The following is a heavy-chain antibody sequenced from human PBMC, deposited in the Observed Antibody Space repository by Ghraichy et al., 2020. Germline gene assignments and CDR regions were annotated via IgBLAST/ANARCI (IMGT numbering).Heavy chain of an antibody. CDR3: AKDFPGYCSSTSCYDGYYFDY. D-gene: IGHD2-2*01. CDR2: ISGSGGST. Sequence: GESLNISCAASGFTFSSYAMSWVRQAPGKGLEWVSAISGSGGSTYYADSVKGRFTISRDNSKNTLYLQMNSLRAEDTAVYYCAKDFPGYCSSTSCYDGYYFDYWGQGTLVTVSS. CDR1: GFTFSSYA. V-gene: IGHV3-23*01. J-gene: IGHJ4*02.